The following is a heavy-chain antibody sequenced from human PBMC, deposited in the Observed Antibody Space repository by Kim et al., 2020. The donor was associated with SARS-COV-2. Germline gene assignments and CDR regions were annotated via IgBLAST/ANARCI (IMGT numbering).Heavy chain of an antibody. Sequence: GGSLRLSCAASGFTFGGYAMHWVRQAPGKGLEWVSAISGNGGSTDYADSVKGRFTISRDNAKNTLYLQMNSLRAEDTALYYCAKDGSEYGDYVYYDMDVWGKGTTVTVSS. D-gene: IGHD4-17*01. CDR2: ISGNGGST. CDR1: GFTFGGYA. V-gene: IGHV3-23*01. J-gene: IGHJ6*03. CDR3: AKDGSEYGDYVYYDMDV.